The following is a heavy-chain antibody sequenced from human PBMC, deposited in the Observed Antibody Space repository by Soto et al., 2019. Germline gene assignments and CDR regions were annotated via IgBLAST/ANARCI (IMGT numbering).Heavy chain of an antibody. V-gene: IGHV1-18*04. J-gene: IGHJ4*02. CDR1: GYTFTSYG. D-gene: IGHD3-10*01. Sequence: ASVKVSCKASGYTFTSYGISWVRQAPGQGLEWMGWISAYNGNTNYAQKLQGRVTMTTDTSTSTAYMELRSLRSDDTAVYYCAGVALWFGELLSPVDYWGQGTLVTVSS. CDR3: AGVALWFGELLSPVDY. CDR2: ISAYNGNT.